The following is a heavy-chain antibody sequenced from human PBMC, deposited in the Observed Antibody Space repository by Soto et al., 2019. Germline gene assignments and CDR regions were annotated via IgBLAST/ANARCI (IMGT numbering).Heavy chain of an antibody. CDR3: ARAHSNSWDYFRGMDV. J-gene: IGHJ6*02. Sequence: PSQTLSLTCGISGDSVSSTSAAWNWIRQSPSRGLEWLGRTYYRSKWYNDYAVSVKSRISINPDTSKNQFSLQLTSVTPEDTAVYYCARAHSNSWDYFRGMDVWGQGTTVTVSS. CDR2: TYYRSKWYN. V-gene: IGHV6-1*01. CDR1: GDSVSSTSAA. D-gene: IGHD6-13*01.